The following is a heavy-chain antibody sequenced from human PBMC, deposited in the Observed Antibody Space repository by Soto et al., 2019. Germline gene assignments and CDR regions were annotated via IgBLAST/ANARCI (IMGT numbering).Heavy chain of an antibody. V-gene: IGHV5-51*01. Sequence: PGESLKISCKGSGYSVSSYWSGWVRQMPGKGLEWMGIIYPGDSDTRYSPSFQGQVTISADKSISTAYLQWSSLKASDTAMYYCARLPVSSYYGMDVWGQGTTVTVSS. CDR2: IYPGDSDT. D-gene: IGHD6-6*01. CDR1: GYSVSSYW. CDR3: ARLPVSSYYGMDV. J-gene: IGHJ6*02.